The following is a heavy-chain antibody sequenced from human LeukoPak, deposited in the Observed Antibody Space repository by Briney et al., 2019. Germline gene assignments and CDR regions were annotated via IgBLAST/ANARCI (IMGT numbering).Heavy chain of an antibody. CDR2: ISAYNGNT. V-gene: IGHV1-18*01. Sequence: ASVKVSCTASGYTFTSYGISWVRQAPGQGLEWMGWISAYNGNTNYAQKLQGRVTMTTDTSTSTAYMELRSLRSDDTAVYYCARGSQLRPYYYMDVWGKGVTVTVSS. CDR3: ARGSQLRPYYYMDV. J-gene: IGHJ6*03. CDR1: GYTFTSYG. D-gene: IGHD2-2*01.